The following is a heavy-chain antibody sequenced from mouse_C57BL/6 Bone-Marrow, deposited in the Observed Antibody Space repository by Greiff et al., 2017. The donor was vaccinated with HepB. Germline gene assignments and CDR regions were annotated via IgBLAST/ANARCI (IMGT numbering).Heavy chain of an antibody. V-gene: IGHV5-9-1*02. CDR3: TRFPSHYYGSSFDY. Sequence: EVQLQESGEGLVKPGGSLKLSCAASGFTFSSYAMSWVRQTPEKRLEWVAYISSGGDYIYYADTVKGRFTISRDNARNTLYLQMSSLKSEDTAMYYCTRFPSHYYGSSFDYWGQGTTLTVSS. D-gene: IGHD1-1*01. CDR1: GFTFSSYA. CDR2: ISSGGDYI. J-gene: IGHJ2*01.